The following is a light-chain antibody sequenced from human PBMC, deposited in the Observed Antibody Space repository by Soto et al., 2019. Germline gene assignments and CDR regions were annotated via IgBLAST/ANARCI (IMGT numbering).Light chain of an antibody. V-gene: IGLV3-21*02. CDR1: NTGSKS. J-gene: IGLJ7*01. Sequence: SYELTQPPSVSVAPGQTARITCGGSNTGSKSVHWYQQKPGQAPVLVVYDDNDRPSGVPERFSGSNSGNTAALAISRVEAGDEADYYCQVWDSRRERSVFGGGTQLTVL. CDR3: QVWDSRRERSV. CDR2: DDN.